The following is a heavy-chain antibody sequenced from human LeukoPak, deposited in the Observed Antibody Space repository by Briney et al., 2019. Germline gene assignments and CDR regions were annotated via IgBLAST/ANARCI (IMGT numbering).Heavy chain of an antibody. D-gene: IGHD3-16*01. CDR2: ISGSGDST. V-gene: IGHV3-23*01. J-gene: IGHJ4*02. CDR1: AFTFSRFA. Sequence: GGSLRLSCAASAFTFSRFAMSWVRQAPGKGLEWVSAISGSGDSTYYADSVKGRLTISRDNSKKTLYLQMNSLRAEDTAVYYCAKEESWYYFEYWGQGTLVTVSS. CDR3: AKEESWYYFEY.